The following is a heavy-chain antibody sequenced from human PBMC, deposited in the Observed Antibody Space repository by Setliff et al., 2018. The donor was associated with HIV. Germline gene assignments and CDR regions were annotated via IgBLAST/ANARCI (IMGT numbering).Heavy chain of an antibody. J-gene: IGHJ4*02. CDR2: IYYSGST. CDR3: AQLGMVDDFDY. V-gene: IGHV4-61*03. Sequence: PSETLSLTCTVSGDFVSSRSYYWSWIRQPPGKGLEWIGYIYYSGSTNYNPSLKSRVTISVDTSKNHFSLKLRSVTAADTAVYYCAQLGMVDDFDYWGQGTLVTVSS. CDR1: GDFVSSRSYY. D-gene: IGHD1-1*01.